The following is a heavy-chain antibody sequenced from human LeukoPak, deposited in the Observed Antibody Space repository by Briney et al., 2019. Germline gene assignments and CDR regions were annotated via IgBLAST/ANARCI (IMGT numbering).Heavy chain of an antibody. CDR3: ARVITMVRGVPYYYGMDV. J-gene: IGHJ6*04. V-gene: IGHV3-21*01. Sequence: GGSLRLSCAASGFTFSSYSMNWVRQAPGKGLEWVSSSSSSSSYIYYADSVKGRFTISRDNAKNSLYLRMNSLRAEDTAVYYCARVITMVRGVPYYYGMDVWGKGTTVTVSS. CDR1: GFTFSSYS. D-gene: IGHD3-10*01. CDR2: SSSSSSYI.